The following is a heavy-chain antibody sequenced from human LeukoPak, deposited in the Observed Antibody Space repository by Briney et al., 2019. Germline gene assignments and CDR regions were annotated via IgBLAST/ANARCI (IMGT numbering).Heavy chain of an antibody. J-gene: IGHJ4*02. V-gene: IGHV3-7*01. Sequence: GGSLRLSCAASGYTFSDHWMSWARQAPGKGLEWVANIKLDGIEKNYVDSVKGRFTISRDNAKNSLYLQMNSLRAEDTAVYYCARGPSGYHNTGGQGTLVTVSS. CDR2: IKLDGIEK. CDR1: GYTFSDHW. CDR3: ARGPSGYHNT. D-gene: IGHD5-12*01.